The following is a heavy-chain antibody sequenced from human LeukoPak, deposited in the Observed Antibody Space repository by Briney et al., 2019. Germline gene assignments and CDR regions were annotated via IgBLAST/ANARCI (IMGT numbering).Heavy chain of an antibody. D-gene: IGHD6-19*01. V-gene: IGHV1-18*01. J-gene: IGHJ4*02. CDR1: GYTFTRYG. CDR3: ARDPSNSSGWYIFFDF. Sequence: ASVKVSFKASGYTFTRYGITWVRQAPGQGLEWMGWISTYNGDTKYAQKLQGRVTMTRDTSTNTVYMELRSLRSDDTAVYYCARDPSNSSGWYIFFDFWGQGTLVAVSS. CDR2: ISTYNGDT.